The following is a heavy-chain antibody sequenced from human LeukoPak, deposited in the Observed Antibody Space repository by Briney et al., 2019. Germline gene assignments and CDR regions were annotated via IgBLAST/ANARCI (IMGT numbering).Heavy chain of an antibody. CDR1: GFSISSDYF. Sequence: SETLSLTCAVSGFSISSDYFWGWIRQPPGKGLEWIGSISHSGSTCYNPSLKSRVTISIDTSKNHFSLKLSSVTAADTALFYCARGMSAYSGFGPFDYFDYWGQGTLVTVSS. D-gene: IGHD5-12*01. J-gene: IGHJ4*02. CDR2: ISHSGST. CDR3: ARGMSAYSGFGPFDYFDY. V-gene: IGHV4-38-2*01.